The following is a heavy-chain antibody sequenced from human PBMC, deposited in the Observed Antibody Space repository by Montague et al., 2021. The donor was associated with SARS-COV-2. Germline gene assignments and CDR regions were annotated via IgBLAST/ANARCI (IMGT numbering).Heavy chain of an antibody. CDR3: ARDGGTVTTFLGVGYVRGGLNWFDP. Sequence: LVKPTQTLTLTCTFSGFSLSTSGVGVGWIRQPPGKGLEWIGSIYYSGSTYYNPSLKSRVTISVDTSKNQFSLKLSSVTAADTAVYYCARDGGTVTTFLGVGYVRGGLNWFDPWGQGTLVTVSS. CDR1: GFSLSTSGVG. V-gene: IGHV4-39*07. CDR2: IYYSGST. D-gene: IGHD4-17*01. J-gene: IGHJ5*02.